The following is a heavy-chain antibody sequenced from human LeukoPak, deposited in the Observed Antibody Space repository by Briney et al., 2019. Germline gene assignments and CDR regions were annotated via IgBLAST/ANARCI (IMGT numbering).Heavy chain of an antibody. J-gene: IGHJ4*02. Sequence: GGSLRLSCAASGFTFDDYAMHWVRQAPGKGLEWVSGISWNSGSIGYADSVKGRFTISRDNAKNPLYLQMNSLRAEDTALYYCAKGSGGSCYSYSDYWGQGTLVTASS. CDR3: AKGSGGSCYSYSDY. CDR1: GFTFDDYA. D-gene: IGHD2-15*01. V-gene: IGHV3-9*01. CDR2: ISWNSGSI.